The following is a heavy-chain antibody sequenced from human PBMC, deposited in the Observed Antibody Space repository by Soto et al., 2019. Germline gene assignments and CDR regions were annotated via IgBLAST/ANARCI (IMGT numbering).Heavy chain of an antibody. CDR3: ARDRTPVTIFGVVIPTRDVFDF. CDR1: GGTFSSYA. J-gene: IGHJ3*01. Sequence: SVKVSCKASGGTFSSYAISWVRQAPGQGLEWMGGIIPIFGTANYAQKFQGRVTITADESTSTAYMELSSLRSEDTAVYYCARDRTPVTIFGVVIPTRDVFDFCGQGTMVT. CDR2: IIPIFGTA. D-gene: IGHD3-3*01. V-gene: IGHV1-69*13.